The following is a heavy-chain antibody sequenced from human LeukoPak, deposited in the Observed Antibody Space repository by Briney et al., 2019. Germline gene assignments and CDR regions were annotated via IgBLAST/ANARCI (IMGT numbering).Heavy chain of an antibody. Sequence: ASVTVSCKASGYTFNTYGITWVRRAPGHGLEWMGWISSYNGNTSYAAKVQGRITMTKDTSASTAYLELRSLRSDDTAVYYCARIACSSSSCTYSGRRRVRGGSLDPWGQETLVTVSS. CDR2: ISSYNGNT. CDR3: ARIACSSSSCTYSGRRRVRGGSLDP. CDR1: GYTFNTYG. V-gene: IGHV1-18*01. J-gene: IGHJ5*02. D-gene: IGHD2-2*01.